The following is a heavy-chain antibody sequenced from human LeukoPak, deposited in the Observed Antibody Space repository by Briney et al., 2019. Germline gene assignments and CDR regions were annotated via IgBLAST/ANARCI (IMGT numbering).Heavy chain of an antibody. D-gene: IGHD6-6*01. CDR3: ARDLREYSSSSADY. CDR1: GYTFTSYG. Sequence: ASVKVSCKASGYTFTSYGISWVRQAPGQGLEWLGWISAYNGNTSYAQKLQGRVTMTTDTSTSTAYMELRSLRSDDTAVYYCARDLREYSSSSADYWGQGTLVTVSS. CDR2: ISAYNGNT. V-gene: IGHV1-18*01. J-gene: IGHJ4*02.